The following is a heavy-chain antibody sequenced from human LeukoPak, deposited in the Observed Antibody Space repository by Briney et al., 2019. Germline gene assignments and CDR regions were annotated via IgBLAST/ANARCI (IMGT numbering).Heavy chain of an antibody. CDR3: ATYSSIWYYFDY. CDR1: GGSISNYY. J-gene: IGHJ4*02. V-gene: IGHV4-59*08. D-gene: IGHD6-13*01. CDR2: IYYSGST. Sequence: SETLSLTCTVSGGSISNYYWSRIRQPPGKGLEWIGYIYYSGSTNYNPSLKSRVTISVDTSKNQFSLKLSSVTAADTAVYYCATYSSIWYYFDYWGQGTLVTVSS.